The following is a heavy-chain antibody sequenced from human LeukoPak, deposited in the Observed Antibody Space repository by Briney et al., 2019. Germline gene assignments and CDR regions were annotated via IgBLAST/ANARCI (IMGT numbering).Heavy chain of an antibody. J-gene: IGHJ3*02. CDR1: GYTFTSYY. CDR2: INPSGGST. Sequence: ASVKVSCKASGYTFTSYYMHWVRQAPGQGLEWMGIINPSGGSTSYAQKFQGRVTMTRDTSTSTVYMELSSLRSEDTAVYYCARDLPTTVVHQPPKNDAFDIWGQGTMVTVYS. V-gene: IGHV1-46*01. D-gene: IGHD4-23*01. CDR3: ARDLPTTVVHQPPKNDAFDI.